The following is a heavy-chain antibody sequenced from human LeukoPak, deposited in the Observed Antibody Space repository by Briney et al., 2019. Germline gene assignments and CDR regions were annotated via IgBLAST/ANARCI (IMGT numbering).Heavy chain of an antibody. CDR2: ISSSSSYI. V-gene: IGHV3-21*01. D-gene: IGHD3-16*02. J-gene: IGHJ4*02. CDR1: GFTFSNYS. Sequence: GGSLRLSCAASGFTFSNYSMNWVRQAPGKGLEWVSLISSSSSYIYYADSVKGRFTISRDNAKNSLYLQMNSLRAEDTAVYYCARDRGSYPVGYWGQGTLVTVSS. CDR3: ARDRGSYPVGY.